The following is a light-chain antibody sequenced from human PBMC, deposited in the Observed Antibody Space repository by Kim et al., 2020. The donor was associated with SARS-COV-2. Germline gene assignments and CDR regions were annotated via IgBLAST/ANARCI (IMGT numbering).Light chain of an antibody. CDR1: NIGSKS. CDR2: YDS. CDR3: QVWDSSSDHPDYV. J-gene: IGLJ1*01. V-gene: IGLV3-21*04. Sequence: SYELTQPPSVSVAPGKTARITCGGNNIGSKSVHGYQQKPGQAPVLVIYYDSDRPSGIPERFSGSNSGNTATLTISRVEAGDEADYYCQVWDSSSDHPDYVFGTGTKVTVL.